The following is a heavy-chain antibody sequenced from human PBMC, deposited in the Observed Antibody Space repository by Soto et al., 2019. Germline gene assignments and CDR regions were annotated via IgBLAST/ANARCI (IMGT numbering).Heavy chain of an antibody. V-gene: IGHV1-46*01. CDR3: AREDGVVAPAAIPMYSRARGKGMDV. Sequence: ASVKVSCKASGYTFTSYYMHWFRQAPGQGLEWMGIINPSGGSTSYAQKFQGRVTMTRDTSTSTVSMELSSLSSEDTAVYYCAREDGVVAPAAIPMYSRARGKGMDVWG. J-gene: IGHJ6*02. CDR2: INPSGGST. CDR1: GYTFTSYY. D-gene: IGHD2-2*01.